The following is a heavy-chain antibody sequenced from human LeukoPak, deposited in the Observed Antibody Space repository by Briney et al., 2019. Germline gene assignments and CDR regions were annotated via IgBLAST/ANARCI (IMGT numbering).Heavy chain of an antibody. CDR1: GGSISSYY. Sequence: SETLSLTCTVSGGSISSYYWSWIRQPPGKGLEWVASINYSGSTYYNPSLKSRVTISVDTSENQFSLKLSSVTAADTAVYYCARYVVYGSGKYYFDYWGQGTLVSVSS. J-gene: IGHJ4*02. V-gene: IGHV4-39*01. CDR3: ARYVVYGSGKYYFDY. CDR2: INYSGST. D-gene: IGHD3-10*01.